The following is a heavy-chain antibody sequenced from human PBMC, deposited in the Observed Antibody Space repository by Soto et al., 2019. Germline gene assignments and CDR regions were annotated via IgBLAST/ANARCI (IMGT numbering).Heavy chain of an antibody. D-gene: IGHD5-18*01. Sequence: PGESLKLSCAASGFTFSSYSMNWVRQAPGKGLEWVSSISSSSSYIYYADSVKGRFTISRDNAKNSLYLQMNSLRAEDTAVYYCARDGAGYSYARRGGMDVWGQGTTVTVSS. V-gene: IGHV3-21*01. CDR2: ISSSSSYI. CDR3: ARDGAGYSYARRGGMDV. J-gene: IGHJ6*02. CDR1: GFTFSSYS.